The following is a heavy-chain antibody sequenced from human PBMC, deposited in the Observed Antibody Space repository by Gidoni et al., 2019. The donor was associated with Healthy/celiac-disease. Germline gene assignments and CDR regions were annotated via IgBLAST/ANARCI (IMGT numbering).Heavy chain of an antibody. J-gene: IGHJ5*02. D-gene: IGHD6-25*01. CDR3: AIHERYNWFDP. V-gene: IGHV3-23*01. CDR1: GVTFSSYA. CDR2: ISGSGGST. Sequence: EVQLLEYGGGLVQPGGYLRRSCAASGVTFSSYAMSWVRQAPGKGLEWVSAISGSGGSTYYADSVKGRFTISRDNSKNTLYLQMNSLRAEDTAVYYCAIHERYNWFDPWGQGTLVTVSS.